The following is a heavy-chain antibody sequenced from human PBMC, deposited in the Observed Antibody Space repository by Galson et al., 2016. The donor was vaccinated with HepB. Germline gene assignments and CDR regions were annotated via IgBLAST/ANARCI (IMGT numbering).Heavy chain of an antibody. D-gene: IGHD6-13*01. J-gene: IGHJ2*01. CDR1: GFNFNNYT. Sequence: SLRLSCAASGFNFNNYTINWVRQAPGKGLEWISYISSGSSIIYYADSVRGRFTISRDSAKNSVYLQMNSLRDEDTAVYYCARNPDSGTWYTSWYFDLWGRGTLVTVSS. CDR2: ISSGSSII. CDR3: ARNPDSGTWYTSWYFDL. V-gene: IGHV3-48*02.